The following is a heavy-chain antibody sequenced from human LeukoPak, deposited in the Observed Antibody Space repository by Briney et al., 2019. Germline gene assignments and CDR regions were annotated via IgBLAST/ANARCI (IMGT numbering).Heavy chain of an antibody. J-gene: IGHJ4*02. V-gene: IGHV4-31*03. Sequence: SETLSLTCTVSGGSISSSSYYWGWIRQHPGKGLEWIGYIYYSGSTYYNPSLKSRVTISVDTSKNQFSLKLSSVTAADTAVYYCAREFYYDSSGYGGVDYWGQGTLVTVSS. CDR1: GGSISSSSYY. CDR3: AREFYYDSSGYGGVDY. CDR2: IYYSGST. D-gene: IGHD3-22*01.